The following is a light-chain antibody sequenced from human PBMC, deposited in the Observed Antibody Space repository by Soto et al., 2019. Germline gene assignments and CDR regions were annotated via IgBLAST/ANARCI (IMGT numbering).Light chain of an antibody. V-gene: IGKV4-1*01. Sequence: DIVMTQSPDSLAVSLGERATINCKSSQSVLYSSNNKNYLAWYQQKPGQPPKLLIYWASTRESGVPDRFSGSGSGTDFTLTISSLQAEDLAVYYCQQYYSTTYTFGQWTKLEIK. CDR2: WAS. CDR3: QQYYSTTYT. J-gene: IGKJ2*01. CDR1: QSVLYSSNNKNY.